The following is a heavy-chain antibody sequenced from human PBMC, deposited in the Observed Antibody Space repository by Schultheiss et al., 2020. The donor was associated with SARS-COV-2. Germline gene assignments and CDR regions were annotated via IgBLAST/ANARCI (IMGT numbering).Heavy chain of an antibody. D-gene: IGHD2-21*01. J-gene: IGHJ4*02. CDR3: AHTLSVVVSGIAPVGFDY. CDR1: GFSLSTSRMG. Sequence: SGPTLVKPTQTLTLTCPFSGFSLSTSRMGVGWIRQPPGKALEWLAVIFWDDDQRFSPSLKNRVTITKDTSKNQVVITMTNMDPRDAATYYCAHTLSVVVSGIAPVGFDYWGQGVLVTVSS. V-gene: IGHV2-5*02. CDR2: IFWDDDQ.